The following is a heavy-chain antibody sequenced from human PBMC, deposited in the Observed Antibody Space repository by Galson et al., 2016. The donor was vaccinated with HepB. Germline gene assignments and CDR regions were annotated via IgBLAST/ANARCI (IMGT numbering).Heavy chain of an antibody. J-gene: IGHJ4*02. CDR2: ISAYNGNT. D-gene: IGHD3-10*01. Sequence: SVTVSCKASGYTFTSYGISWVRQAPGQGLEWMGWISAYNGNTNYAQKLQGRVTMTTDTSTSTAYMELRSLGSDDTAVYYCARDFREPLWFGELLFFDYWGQGTLVTVSS. V-gene: IGHV1-18*04. CDR3: ARDFREPLWFGELLFFDY. CDR1: GYTFTSYG.